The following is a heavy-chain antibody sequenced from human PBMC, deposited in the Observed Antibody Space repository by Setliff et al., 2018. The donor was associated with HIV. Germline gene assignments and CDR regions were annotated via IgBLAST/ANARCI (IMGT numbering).Heavy chain of an antibody. CDR1: GYIFTSYD. Sequence: ASVKVSCKASGYIFTSYDINWVRQATGQGREWMGWMNPNSGNTGYAQKFQGRVTLIRNTSISTAYMELSSLRSEDTSVYYCARNPGYSSGWYPHFFDCWGQGTLVTVSS. D-gene: IGHD6-19*01. J-gene: IGHJ4*02. CDR3: ARNPGYSSGWYPHFFDC. CDR2: MNPNSGNT. V-gene: IGHV1-8*01.